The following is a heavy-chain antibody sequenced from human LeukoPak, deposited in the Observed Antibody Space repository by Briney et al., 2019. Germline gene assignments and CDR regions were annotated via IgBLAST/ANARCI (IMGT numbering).Heavy chain of an antibody. D-gene: IGHD3-22*01. CDR3: ARPNITSYYDSRGYDGFDV. J-gene: IGHJ3*01. V-gene: IGHV5-51*01. Sequence: GESLKISCKGSGYKFSNYWIAWVRQMPGKGLEWMGIIFPDDSDTRYSPSFQGQVTISADKSINMACLQWSRLNASDTAMYYCARPNITSYYDSRGYDGFDVWGQGTMVTVSS. CDR2: IFPDDSDT. CDR1: GYKFSNYW.